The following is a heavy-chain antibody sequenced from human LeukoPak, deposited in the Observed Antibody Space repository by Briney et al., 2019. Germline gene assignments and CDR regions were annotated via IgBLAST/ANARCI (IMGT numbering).Heavy chain of an antibody. D-gene: IGHD3-22*01. J-gene: IGHJ4*02. CDR3: ARDGGSGYGFDY. Sequence: SVKVSCRASGGTFSSYAISWVRQAPGQGLEWMGGIIPIFGTANYAQKFQGRVTITADESTSTAYMELSSLRSEDTAVYYCARDGGSGYGFDYWGQGTLVTVSS. CDR1: GGTFSSYA. V-gene: IGHV1-69*13. CDR2: IIPIFGTA.